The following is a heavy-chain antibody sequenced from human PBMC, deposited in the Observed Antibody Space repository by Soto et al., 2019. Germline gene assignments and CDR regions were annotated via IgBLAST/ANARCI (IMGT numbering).Heavy chain of an antibody. V-gene: IGHV2-5*02. CDR2: IYWDDDK. D-gene: IGHD1-26*01. Sequence: QITLXEXXXXLVKPTQTLTLTCTFSGFSLSTSGVGVGWIRQPPGKALEWLGIIYWDDDKSYSPSLKSRLTLTKDTSKNQVVLTMTNMDPVDTGTYYCAHRRSVKVGFDDWGQGTLVTVSS. J-gene: IGHJ4*02. CDR3: AHRRSVKVGFDD. CDR1: GFSLSTSGVG.